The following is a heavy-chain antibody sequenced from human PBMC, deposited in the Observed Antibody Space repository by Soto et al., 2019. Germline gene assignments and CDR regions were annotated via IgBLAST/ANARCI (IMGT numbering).Heavy chain of an antibody. Sequence: SETLSLPCTVSGGSLSSYYWSWIRQPPGKGLEWIGYIYYSGGTNYNPSLKSRVTISVDTSKNQFSLKLSSVTAADTAVYYCARLPSSRTYYFDYSGQRTLVTVSS. CDR3: ARLPSSRTYYFDY. D-gene: IGHD6-6*01. CDR1: GGSLSSYY. V-gene: IGHV4-59*01. J-gene: IGHJ4*02. CDR2: IYYSGGT.